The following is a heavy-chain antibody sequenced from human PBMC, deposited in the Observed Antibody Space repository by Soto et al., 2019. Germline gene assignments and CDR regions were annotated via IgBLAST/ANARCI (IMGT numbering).Heavy chain of an antibody. CDR1: GFTFSSSW. D-gene: IGHD3-22*01. CDR2: TNDDGSIT. Sequence: GGSLRLSCAASGFTFSSSWMHWVRQAPGMGPVWVSRTNDDGSITNYADSVKGRFAISRDNAKNTLYLQMSSLRAEDTGVYYCARAIAYYGLHVWGQGTTGTGSS. V-gene: IGHV3-74*01. CDR3: ARAIAYYGLHV. J-gene: IGHJ6*02.